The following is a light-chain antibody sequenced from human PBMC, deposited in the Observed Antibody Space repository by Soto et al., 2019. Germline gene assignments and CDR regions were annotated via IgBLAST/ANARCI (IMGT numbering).Light chain of an antibody. Sequence: QSVLTQPASVSGSPGQSITISCTGTSIDVGGYNYVSWYQQHPGKAPKLMIYEVSNRPSGVSNRFSGSKSGNTASLTISGLQAEDEADYYCSSYTSSSIFYVFXTGTKVTVL. CDR2: EVS. J-gene: IGLJ1*01. V-gene: IGLV2-14*01. CDR1: SIDVGGYNY. CDR3: SSYTSSSIFYV.